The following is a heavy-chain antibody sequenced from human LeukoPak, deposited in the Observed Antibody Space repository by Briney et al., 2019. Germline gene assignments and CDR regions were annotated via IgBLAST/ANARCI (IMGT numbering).Heavy chain of an antibody. J-gene: IGHJ4*02. CDR2: IKQDGGDK. CDR3: ARVRLGHYYGSGSYYKVSYYFDY. CDR1: GLTFSNSR. V-gene: IGHV3-7*01. Sequence: GGSLRLSCAASGLTFSNSRMSWVRQAPGKGLEWVAIIKQDGGDKYYVDSVKGRFTISRDNAKNSLYLQMNSLRAEDTAVYYCARVRLGHYYGSGSYYKVSYYFDYWGQGTLVTVSS. D-gene: IGHD3-10*01.